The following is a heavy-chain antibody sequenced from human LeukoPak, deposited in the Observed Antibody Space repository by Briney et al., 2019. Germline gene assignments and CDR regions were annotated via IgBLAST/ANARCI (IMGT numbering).Heavy chain of an antibody. D-gene: IGHD6-13*01. V-gene: IGHV3-23*01. J-gene: IGHJ4*02. CDR2: ISGSGGST. CDR1: VFTLSTYA. CDR3: AKGGDSSCLEY. Sequence: GGSLRLSCAASVFTLSTYAMSWVRQAPGKGLEWVSSISGSGGSTFYADSVKGRFTISRDNSKNTLYLQMNSLRAEDTAVYYCAKGGDSSCLEYWAQGTLVTVSS.